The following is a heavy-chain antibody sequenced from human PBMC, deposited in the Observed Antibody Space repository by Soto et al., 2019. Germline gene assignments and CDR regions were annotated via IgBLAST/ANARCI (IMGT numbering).Heavy chain of an antibody. CDR1: GGTFSSYA. J-gene: IGHJ5*02. CDR2: IIPIFGTA. D-gene: IGHD5-18*01. V-gene: IGHV1-69*13. CDR3: ARDNEAGYSYGTNWFDP. Sequence: GASVKVSCKASGGTFSSYAISWVRQAPGQGLEWMGGIIPIFGTANYAQKFQGRVTITADESTSTAYMELSSLRSEDTAVYYCARDNEAGYSYGTNWFDPWGQGTLVTVSS.